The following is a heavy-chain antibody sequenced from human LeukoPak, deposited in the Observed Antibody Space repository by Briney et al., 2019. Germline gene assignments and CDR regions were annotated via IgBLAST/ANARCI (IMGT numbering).Heavy chain of an antibody. D-gene: IGHD3-10*01. CDR2: IKQDGSEK. CDR3: ARDHGRRGVITYYYYYGMDV. V-gene: IGHV3-7*01. J-gene: IGHJ6*02. Sequence: GGSLRLSCAASGFTFSSYWMSWVRQAPGKGLGWVANIKQDGSEKYYVDSVKGRFTISRDNAKNSLYLQMNSLRAEDTAVYYCARDHGRRGVITYYYYYGMDVWGQGTTVTVSS. CDR1: GFTFSSYW.